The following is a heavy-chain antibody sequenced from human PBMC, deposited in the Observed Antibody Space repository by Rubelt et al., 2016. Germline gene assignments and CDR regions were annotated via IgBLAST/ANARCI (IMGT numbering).Heavy chain of an antibody. CDR1: GFTFSSYA. J-gene: IGHJ6*02. V-gene: IGHV3-64*04. Sequence: VQLVESGGGLVQPGGSLRLSCSASGFTFSSYAMHWVRQAPGKGLEYVSAISSNGGSNYYSDSVKGRFTISRDNSKNTLYLQMNSLRAEDTAVYYCAKDRAVAGWTEGMDVWGQGTTVTVSS. D-gene: IGHD6-19*01. CDR3: AKDRAVAGWTEGMDV. CDR2: ISSNGGSN.